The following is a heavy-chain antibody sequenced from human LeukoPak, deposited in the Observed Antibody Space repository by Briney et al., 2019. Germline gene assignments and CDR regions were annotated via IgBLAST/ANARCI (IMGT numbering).Heavy chain of an antibody. CDR2: IIPIFGTA. J-gene: IGHJ3*02. D-gene: IGHD6-6*01. CDR3: ASHYSSSPGLAFGI. CDR1: GGTFSSYA. Sequence: SVKVSCKASGGTFSSYAISWVRQAPGQGLEWMGGIIPIFGTANYAQKFQGRVTITTDESTSTAYMELSSLRSEDTAVYYCASHYSSSPGLAFGIWGQGTMVTVSS. V-gene: IGHV1-69*05.